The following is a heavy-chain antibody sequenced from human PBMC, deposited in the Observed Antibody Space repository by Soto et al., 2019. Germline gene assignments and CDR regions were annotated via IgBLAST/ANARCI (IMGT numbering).Heavy chain of an antibody. V-gene: IGHV4-34*01. CDR2: INHSGST. Sequence: PSETLSLTCAVYGGSFSGYYWSWIRQPPGKGLEWIGEINHSGSTNYNPSLKSRVTISVDTSKNQFSLKLSSVTAADTAVYYCARGTIMVRGVIATSNWFDPWGQGTLVTVSS. CDR1: GGSFSGYY. CDR3: ARGTIMVRGVIATSNWFDP. J-gene: IGHJ5*02. D-gene: IGHD3-10*01.